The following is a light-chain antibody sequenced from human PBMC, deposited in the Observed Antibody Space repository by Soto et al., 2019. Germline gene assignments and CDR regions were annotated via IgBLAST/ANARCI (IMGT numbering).Light chain of an antibody. J-gene: IGKJ1*01. CDR2: AAS. CDR1: QSIRSY. Sequence: DVQMTQSPSSLSASVGDRVPITCRASQSIRSYLNWYQQKPGKAPNLLIYAASSLESGVPSRFSGSGSGADFTLTISSLQPEDFATYYCQQTYMTPWTFGQGTKVDIK. CDR3: QQTYMTPWT. V-gene: IGKV1-39*01.